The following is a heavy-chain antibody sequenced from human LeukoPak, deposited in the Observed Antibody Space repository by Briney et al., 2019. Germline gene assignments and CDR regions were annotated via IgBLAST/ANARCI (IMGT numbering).Heavy chain of an antibody. J-gene: IGHJ1*01. CDR3: ASRTNSGPPF. CDR1: GFTFSDCA. Sequence: GGSLRLSCAASGFTFSDCAVHWIRQAPGKGLEWVALISYDGSNKYYADSVKGRFTISRDNSKNTMSLQMNSLRREDTAVYYCASRTNSGPPFWGQGTLVTVSS. CDR2: ISYDGSNK. V-gene: IGHV3-30-3*01. D-gene: IGHD3-10*01.